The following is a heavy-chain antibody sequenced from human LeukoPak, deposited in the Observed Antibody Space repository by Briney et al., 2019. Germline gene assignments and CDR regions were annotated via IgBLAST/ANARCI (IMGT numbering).Heavy chain of an antibody. V-gene: IGHV7-4-1*02. Sequence: ASVKVSCKASGYTFTSYAMNRVRQAPGQGLEWMGWINTNTGNPTYAQGFTGRFVFSLDTSVSTAYLQISSLKAEDTAVYYCARDGGNSAYYYYGMDVWGQGTTVTVSS. CDR3: ARDGGNSAYYYYGMDV. CDR2: INTNTGNP. J-gene: IGHJ6*02. CDR1: GYTFTSYA. D-gene: IGHD4-23*01.